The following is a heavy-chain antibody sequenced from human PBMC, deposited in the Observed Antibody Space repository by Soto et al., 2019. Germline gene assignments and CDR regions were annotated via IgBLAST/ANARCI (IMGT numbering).Heavy chain of an antibody. Sequence: GGSLRLACAASGFTFSSYDMHWVRQAPGKGLEWVAVISYDGSNKYFPDSVKGRFTISRDNSKNTLYLQMNSLRAEDTAVYYCARDQDTAMVSWGQGTLVTVSS. CDR3: ARDQDTAMVS. V-gene: IGHV3-30*03. CDR1: GFTFSSYD. CDR2: ISYDGSNK. D-gene: IGHD5-18*01. J-gene: IGHJ5*02.